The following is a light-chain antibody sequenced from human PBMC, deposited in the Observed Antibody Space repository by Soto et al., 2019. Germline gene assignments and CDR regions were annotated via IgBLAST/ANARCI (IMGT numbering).Light chain of an antibody. J-gene: IGLJ3*02. CDR1: NSNIGSNT. CDR3: VAWDYRLNGWV. CDR2: SSD. V-gene: IGLV1-44*01. Sequence: QSVLIQPPSASGTPGQRVTISCSGRNSNIGSNTVSWYHQLPGTAPKVVIYSSDQRPSGVPDRLSASKSGTSASLAISGLQSADEGEAYYVAWDYRLNGWVFGGGTKLTVL.